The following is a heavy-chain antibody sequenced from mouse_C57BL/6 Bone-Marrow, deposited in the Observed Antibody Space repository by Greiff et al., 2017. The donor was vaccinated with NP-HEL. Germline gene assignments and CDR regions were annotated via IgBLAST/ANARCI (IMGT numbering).Heavy chain of an antibody. CDR2: ISSGGDYI. CDR1: GFTFSSYA. CDR3: TRGLGYYPYWYFDV. D-gene: IGHD2-3*01. V-gene: IGHV5-9-1*02. Sequence: EVMLVESGEGLVKPGGSLKLSCAASGFTFSSYAMSWVRQTPEKRLEWVAYISSGGDYIYYADTVKGRFTISRDNARNTLYLQMSSLKSEDTAMDYCTRGLGYYPYWYFDVWGTGTTVTVSS. J-gene: IGHJ1*03.